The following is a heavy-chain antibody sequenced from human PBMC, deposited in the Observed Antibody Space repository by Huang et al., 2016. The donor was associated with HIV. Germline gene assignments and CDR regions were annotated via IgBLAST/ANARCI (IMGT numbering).Heavy chain of an antibody. J-gene: IGHJ4*02. CDR1: GGSFSGYY. V-gene: IGHV4-34*01. CDR2: INHSGST. CDR3: ASLFFDY. Sequence: QVQLQQWGAGVLKPSETLSLTCAVYGGSFSGYYGSWISQSPGRGLEWIGEINHSGSTNYNPSLKRRVTMSVDTSKNQFSLKLSSVTAADTAVYYCASLFFDYWGQGILVTVSS.